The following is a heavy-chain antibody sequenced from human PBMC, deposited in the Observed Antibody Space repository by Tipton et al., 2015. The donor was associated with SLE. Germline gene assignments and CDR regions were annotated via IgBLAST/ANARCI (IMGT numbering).Heavy chain of an antibody. V-gene: IGHV4-39*07. Sequence: SSYDMHWVRQATGKGLEWIGSIYYSGSTYYNPSLKSRVTISVDTSKNQFSLKLSSVTAADTAVYYCARVRIAALVSDYWGQGTLVTVSS. CDR1: SSYD. CDR2: IYYSGST. CDR3: ARVRIAALVSDY. J-gene: IGHJ4*02. D-gene: IGHD6-6*01.